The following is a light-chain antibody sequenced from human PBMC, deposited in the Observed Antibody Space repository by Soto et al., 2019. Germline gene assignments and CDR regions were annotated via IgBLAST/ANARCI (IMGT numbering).Light chain of an antibody. CDR2: GTS. V-gene: IGKV3-20*01. Sequence: VVLTQSPGTLSLSPWERATLSCRASRNINGNYLGWYQLKRGQAPRLLIYGTSTRATGIPDRFSGSGSGTDFTLTISRLEPEDFAVYYCQQYGTLPRTFGQGTKVDIK. CDR1: RNINGNY. J-gene: IGKJ1*01. CDR3: QQYGTLPRT.